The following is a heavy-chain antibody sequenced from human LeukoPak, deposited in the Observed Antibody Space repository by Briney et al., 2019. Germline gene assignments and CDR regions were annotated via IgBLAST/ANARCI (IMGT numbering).Heavy chain of an antibody. D-gene: IGHD2-15*01. CDR3: ARDFLEDTQ. Sequence: GGSLRLSCAASGFTFSSYGMHWVRQAPGKGLEWVAVIWYDGSNKYYADSVKGRFTISRDNSKNTLYLQMNSLRAEDTAVCYCARDFLEDTQWGQGTLVTVSS. CDR1: GFTFSSYG. J-gene: IGHJ4*02. V-gene: IGHV3-33*01. CDR2: IWYDGSNK.